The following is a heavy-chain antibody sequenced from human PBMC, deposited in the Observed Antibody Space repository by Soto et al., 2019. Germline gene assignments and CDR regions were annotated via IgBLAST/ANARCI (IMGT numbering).Heavy chain of an antibody. CDR1: GFTFSDYY. J-gene: IGHJ6*02. CDR2: ITGSSDYT. CDR3: AREYYYGMDV. Sequence: QVQLVESGGGLVRPGGSLRLSCAASGFTFSDYYMTWIRQAPGKGLEWVSYITGSSDYTNYADSVKGRFTISRDNVKNSLYLQLISLRAEDTDVYYCAREYYYGMDVWGQGTTVTVSS. V-gene: IGHV3-11*05.